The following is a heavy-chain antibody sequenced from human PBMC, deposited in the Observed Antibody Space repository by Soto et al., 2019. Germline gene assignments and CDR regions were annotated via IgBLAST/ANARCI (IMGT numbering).Heavy chain of an antibody. CDR2: IYYSGST. CDR1: GGSISSGDYY. J-gene: IGHJ4*02. CDR3: ARDLGSGSYSY. D-gene: IGHD3-10*01. Sequence: KASETLSLTCTVSGGSISSGDYYWSWIRQPPGKGLEWIGYIYYSGSTYYNPSLKSRVTISVDTSKNQFSLKLSSVTAADTAVYYCARDLGSGSYSYWGQGTLVTVSS. V-gene: IGHV4-30-4*01.